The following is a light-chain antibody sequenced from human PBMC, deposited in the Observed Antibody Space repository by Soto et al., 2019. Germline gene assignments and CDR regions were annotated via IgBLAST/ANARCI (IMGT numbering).Light chain of an antibody. CDR3: EAWDGSLNVVL. CDR2: SNN. J-gene: IGLJ2*01. CDR1: SSNIGTNP. Sequence: SVLTQPHSSSGTPGQRVTISCSGSSSNIGTNPVNWYQHLPGSAPKLLIFSNNQRPSGVPDRFSGSKSGTSASLAISGLQTDDEADYYCEAWDGSLNVVLFGGGTKLTVL. V-gene: IGLV1-44*01.